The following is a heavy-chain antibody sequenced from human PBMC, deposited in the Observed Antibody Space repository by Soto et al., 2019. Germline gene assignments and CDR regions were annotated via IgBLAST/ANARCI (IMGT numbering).Heavy chain of an antibody. V-gene: IGHV4-59*01. Sequence: QVQLQESGPGLVKPSETLALTCTVSGGSIGSYYWSWIRQPPGKGLEWIGYIYYGGSTNYNPSLKSRVTISVDTSKNQLSVELTSVAAEDTAVYYCARGSRYSYGYDVPHYYYMDVWGKGTTVTVSS. CDR2: IYYGGST. D-gene: IGHD5-18*01. J-gene: IGHJ6*03. CDR3: ARGSRYSYGYDVPHYYYMDV. CDR1: GGSIGSYY.